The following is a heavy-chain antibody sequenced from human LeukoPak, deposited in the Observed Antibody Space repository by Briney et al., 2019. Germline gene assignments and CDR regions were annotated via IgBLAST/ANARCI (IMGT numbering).Heavy chain of an antibody. V-gene: IGHV3-23*01. J-gene: IGHJ4*02. D-gene: IGHD4-17*01. CDR1: VFTFSRSA. Sequence: GGSLRLSCAPSVFTFSRSAMSWVPRAPGEGLEWVPAISGSGGRTYYADSVKGRFTITRDNTKNTLYVQMNSLRAEDTAVYYCAKPSGDYTLYYFDYWGQGTLVTVSS. CDR3: AKPSGDYTLYYFDY. CDR2: ISGSGGRT.